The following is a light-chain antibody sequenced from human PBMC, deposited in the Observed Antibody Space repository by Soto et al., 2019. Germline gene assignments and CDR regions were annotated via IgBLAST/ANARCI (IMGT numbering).Light chain of an antibody. V-gene: IGKV1-5*01. Sequence: DIQMTQSPSTLSASVGDRVTITCRASQRISSWLAWYQQKPGKAPKLLIYDASSLESGVPSRFSGSGSGIEFTLTISSLQPDDFATYYCQQYNSYPWTFGQGTKGEIK. CDR2: DAS. J-gene: IGKJ1*01. CDR1: QRISSW. CDR3: QQYNSYPWT.